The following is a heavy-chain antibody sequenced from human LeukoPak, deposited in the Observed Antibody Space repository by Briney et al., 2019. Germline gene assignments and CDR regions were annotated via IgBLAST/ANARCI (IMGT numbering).Heavy chain of an antibody. D-gene: IGHD2-21*01. CDR2: ISRSTSHV. Sequence: GGSLRLSCAASGFTFSSYAMSWVRQAPGKGLEWVSCISRSTSHVYYADSVKGRFTISRDNARNSLYLQMNSLRAEDTAVYYCARDPLEVVIPTPGDWGQGTLVTVSS. J-gene: IGHJ1*01. CDR1: GFTFSSYA. V-gene: IGHV3-21*01. CDR3: ARDPLEVVIPTPGD.